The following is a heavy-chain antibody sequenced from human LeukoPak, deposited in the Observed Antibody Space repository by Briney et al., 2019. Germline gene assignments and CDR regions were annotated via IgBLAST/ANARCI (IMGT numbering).Heavy chain of an antibody. Sequence: PSETLSLTCTVSGGSISSSSYYWGWIRQPPGKGLEWIGSIYYSGSTYYNPSLKSRVTISADTSKNQFSLKLSSVTAADTAVYYCARSPGPYYYDSSGYYSELYYFDYWGQGTLVTVSS. CDR1: GGSISSSSYY. V-gene: IGHV4-39*07. CDR3: ARSPGPYYYDSSGYYSELYYFDY. CDR2: IYYSGST. J-gene: IGHJ4*02. D-gene: IGHD3-22*01.